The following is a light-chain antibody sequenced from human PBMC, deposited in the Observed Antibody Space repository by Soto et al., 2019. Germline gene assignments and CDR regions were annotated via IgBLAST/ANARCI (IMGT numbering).Light chain of an antibody. CDR2: GNS. J-gene: IGLJ2*01. CDR3: QSYDNSLGGVL. CDR1: SSNIGAGYD. V-gene: IGLV1-40*01. Sequence: QAVVTQPPSVSGAPGQRVTISCTGSSSNIGAGYDVHWYQRLPGTAPKLLIYGNSNRPSGVPDRFSGSKSGTSASLAITGLQAEDEADYYCQSYDNSLGGVLFGVGTKLTVL.